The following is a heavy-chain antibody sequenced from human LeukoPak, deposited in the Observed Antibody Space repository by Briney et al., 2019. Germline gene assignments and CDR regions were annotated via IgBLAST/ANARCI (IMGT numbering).Heavy chain of an antibody. J-gene: IGHJ4*02. V-gene: IGHV3-53*01. CDR2: IYSGGTT. Sequence: GGSLRLSCAASGFTVSSSYMSWVRQAPGKGLEWVSVIYSGGTTYYADSVKGRFTISRDNAKNTVFLQMSSLRAEDTALYYCARKSASGNYPLDYWGQGTLVTVSS. CDR1: GFTVSSSY. CDR3: ARKSASGNYPLDY. D-gene: IGHD3-10*01.